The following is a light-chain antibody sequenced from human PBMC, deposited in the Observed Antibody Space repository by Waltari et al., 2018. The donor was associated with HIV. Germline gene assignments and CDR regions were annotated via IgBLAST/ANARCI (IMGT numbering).Light chain of an antibody. Sequence: QSALTPPRSVSGSPGQSVSISCPGLTRHFGGNQYVSWYQQYPGKAPKLILSGVNNRPSGVPDLFSGSKSGNTASLTISGLQAEDEADYFCYSYAGTPVLFGGGTKLTVL. V-gene: IGLV2-11*01. CDR3: YSYAGTPVL. CDR2: GVN. J-gene: IGLJ2*01. CDR1: TRHFGGNQY.